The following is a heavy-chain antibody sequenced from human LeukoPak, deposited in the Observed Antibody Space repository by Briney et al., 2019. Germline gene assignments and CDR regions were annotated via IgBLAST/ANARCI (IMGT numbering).Heavy chain of an antibody. Sequence: GGSLRLSCAPSGFTFKNAWMNWVRQAPGKGPEWVGRIKSKASGGTIDYAAPVKGRFTISRDDSNNVLYLQMNSLKTEDTGVYYCTKDRPYSRSLNLDYWGQGTLVTVSS. V-gene: IGHV3-15*01. J-gene: IGHJ4*02. CDR1: GFTFKNAW. CDR2: IKSKASGGTI. D-gene: IGHD4-11*01. CDR3: TKDRPYSRSLNLDY.